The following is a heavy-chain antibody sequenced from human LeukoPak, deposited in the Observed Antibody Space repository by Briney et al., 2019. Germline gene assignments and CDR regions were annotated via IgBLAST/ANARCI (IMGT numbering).Heavy chain of an antibody. V-gene: IGHV1-2*02. CDR3: ARETRRSLYYYDSSGAYFDY. CDR1: GYTFTGYY. J-gene: IGHJ4*02. Sequence: GASVKVSCKASGYTFTGYYMHWVRQAPGQGLEWMGWINPTSGGTNYAQKFQGRVTMTRDTSISTAYMELSRLRSDDTAVYYCARETRRSLYYYDSSGAYFDYWGQGTLVTVSS. D-gene: IGHD3-22*01. CDR2: INPTSGGT.